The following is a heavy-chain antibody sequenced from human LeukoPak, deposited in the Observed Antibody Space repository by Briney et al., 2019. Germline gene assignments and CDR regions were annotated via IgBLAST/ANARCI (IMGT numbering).Heavy chain of an antibody. Sequence: GGSLRLSCAASGFTYSSYWMSWVRQAPGKGLEWVANIKQDGSEKYYVDSVKGRFTISRDNAKNSLYLQMNSLRAEDTAVYYCARYSTPGRSADAEYFQHWGQGTLVTVSS. J-gene: IGHJ1*01. CDR2: IKQDGSEK. D-gene: IGHD1-26*01. V-gene: IGHV3-7*01. CDR3: ARYSTPGRSADAEYFQH. CDR1: GFTYSSYW.